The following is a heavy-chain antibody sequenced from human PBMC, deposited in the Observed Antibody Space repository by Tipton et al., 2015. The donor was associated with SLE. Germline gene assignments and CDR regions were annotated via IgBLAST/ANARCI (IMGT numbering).Heavy chain of an antibody. CDR2: IYYSGST. J-gene: IGHJ3*02. D-gene: IGHD4-17*01. CDR3: ARGGDFLAFDI. Sequence: GLVKPSETLSLTCTVSGGSISSHYWSWIRQPPGKGLEWIGYIYYSGSTNYNPSLKSRVTISVDTSKNQFSLKLSSVTAADTAVYYCARGGDFLAFDIWGQGTMVTVSS. CDR1: GGSISSHY. V-gene: IGHV4-59*11.